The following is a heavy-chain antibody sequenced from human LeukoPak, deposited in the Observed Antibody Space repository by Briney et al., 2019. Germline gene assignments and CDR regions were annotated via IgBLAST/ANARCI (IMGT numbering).Heavy chain of an antibody. V-gene: IGHV3-21*01. Sequence: GRSLRLSCAASGFTFNRYSMNWVRQAPGKGLEWVSSISSSSTYIHYADSVKGRFTISRDNAKNSLYLQMYSLRAEDTAVYYCARDLAGYDWVDYWGQGTLVTVPS. D-gene: IGHD5-12*01. CDR2: ISSSSTYI. CDR1: GFTFNRYS. J-gene: IGHJ4*02. CDR3: ARDLAGYDWVDY.